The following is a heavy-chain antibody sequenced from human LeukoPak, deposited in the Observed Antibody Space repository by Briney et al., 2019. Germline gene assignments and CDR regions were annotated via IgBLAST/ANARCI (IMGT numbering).Heavy chain of an antibody. CDR1: GFTVSSNY. D-gene: IGHD3-10*01. J-gene: IGHJ4*02. V-gene: IGHV3-53*01. CDR2: IYSGGST. Sequence: GGSLRLSCAASGFTVSSNYMSWVRQAPGKGLEWVSVIYSGGSTYYSDSVKGRFTISRDNSKNTLYLQMSSLRAEDTAVYFCARIYYGSLDCWGQGTLVTVSS. CDR3: ARIYYGSLDC.